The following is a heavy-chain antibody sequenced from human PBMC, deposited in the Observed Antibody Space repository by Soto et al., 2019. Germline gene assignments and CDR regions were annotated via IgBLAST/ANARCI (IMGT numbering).Heavy chain of an antibody. D-gene: IGHD3-10*01. CDR3: AKDSASGSYDAFDI. J-gene: IGHJ3*02. CDR2: ITWNGGSI. V-gene: IGHV3-9*01. Sequence: EVQLVESGGGLVQPGRSLRLSCAVSGFIFDDYAMHWVRQAPGKGLEWVAGITWNGGSIGYADSVQGRFIISRDNAKNSLYVQMNSLRPEDTALYYCAKDSASGSYDAFDIWGQGTMVTVSS. CDR1: GFIFDDYA.